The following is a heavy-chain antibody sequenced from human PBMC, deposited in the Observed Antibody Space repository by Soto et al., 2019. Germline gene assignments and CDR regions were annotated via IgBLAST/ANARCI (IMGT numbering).Heavy chain of an antibody. J-gene: IGHJ5*02. D-gene: IGHD2-15*01. CDR2: ISAYNGNT. Sequence: GASVKVSCKASGYTFTSYGISWVRQAPGQGLEWMGWISAYNGNTNYAQKLQGRVTMTTDTSTSTAYMELRSLRSDDTAVYYCARGCSGGSCIILGELNWFDPWGQGTLVTVSS. CDR1: GYTFTSYG. V-gene: IGHV1-18*01. CDR3: ARGCSGGSCIILGELNWFDP.